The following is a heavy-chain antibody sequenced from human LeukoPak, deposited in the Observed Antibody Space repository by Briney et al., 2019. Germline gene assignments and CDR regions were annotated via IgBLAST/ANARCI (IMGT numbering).Heavy chain of an antibody. CDR1: GFTFSGSA. J-gene: IGHJ6*04. CDR3: TSSLYGSGSYPNYYYYYGMDV. Sequence: GGSLRLSCAVSGFTFSGSAMHWVRQASGKGLEWVGRIRSKANSYATAYAASVKGRFTISRDDSKNTAYLQMNSLKTEDTAVYYCTSSLYGSGSYPNYYYYYGMDVWGKGTTVTVSS. V-gene: IGHV3-73*01. D-gene: IGHD3-10*01. CDR2: IRSKANSYAT.